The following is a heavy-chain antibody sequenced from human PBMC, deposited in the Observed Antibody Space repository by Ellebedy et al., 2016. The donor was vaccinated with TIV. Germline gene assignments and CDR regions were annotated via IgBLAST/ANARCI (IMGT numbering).Heavy chain of an antibody. CDR3: ARGDSSNWYDR. V-gene: IGHV3-53*01. D-gene: IGHD6-13*01. CDR1: GFTVSSNY. Sequence: GESLKISCAASGFTVSSNYMSWVRQAPGKGLEWVSVIYSGGSTYYAESVKGRFTISRDNSKNTVYLQMSSLRAEDAAVYYCARGDSSNWYDRWGQGTLVTVSS. CDR2: IYSGGST. J-gene: IGHJ5*02.